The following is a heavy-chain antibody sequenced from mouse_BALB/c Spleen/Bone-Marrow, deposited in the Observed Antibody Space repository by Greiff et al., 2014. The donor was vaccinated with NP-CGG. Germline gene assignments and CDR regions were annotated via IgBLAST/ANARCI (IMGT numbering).Heavy chain of an antibody. Sequence: VQLQQPGPELGKPGASVKISCKASGYSFTGYNMYWVKQSHRKSLEWIGYIDPYNGGTSYNQKSKGKATLTVDKSSSTAYMHLNSLTSEDSAIYYCARGTISGYFDVWGAGTTVTVSS. CDR3: ARGTISGYFDV. D-gene: IGHD2-4*01. CDR2: IDPYNGGT. V-gene: IGHV1S135*01. CDR1: GYSFTGYN. J-gene: IGHJ1*01.